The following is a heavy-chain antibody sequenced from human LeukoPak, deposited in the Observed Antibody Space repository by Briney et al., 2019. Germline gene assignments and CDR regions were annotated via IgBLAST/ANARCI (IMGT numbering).Heavy chain of an antibody. CDR1: GFLVSTND. J-gene: IGHJ4*02. CDR3: ARGHSSGNPDPFDY. Sequence: PGGSLRLSCAASGFLVSTNDMSWVRQAPGKGLEWVSVIYSGGAIHYADSVKGRFTISRDNSKNTLYLQMNSLRAEDTAMYFCARGHSSGNPDPFDYWGQGTLVIVSS. D-gene: IGHD6-19*01. CDR2: IYSGGAI. V-gene: IGHV3-53*01.